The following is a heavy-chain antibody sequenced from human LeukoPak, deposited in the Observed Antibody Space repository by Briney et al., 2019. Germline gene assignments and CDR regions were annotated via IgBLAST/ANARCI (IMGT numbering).Heavy chain of an antibody. CDR3: AREDLWELGNYFDY. Sequence: SETLSLTCTVSGGSISSSSYYWGWIRQPPGKGLEWIGSIYYSGSTYYNPSLKSRVTISVDTSKNQFSLKLSSVTAADTAVYYCAREDLWELGNYFDYWGQGTLVTVSS. V-gene: IGHV4-39*07. CDR1: GGSISSSSYY. D-gene: IGHD1-26*01. J-gene: IGHJ4*02. CDR2: IYYSGST.